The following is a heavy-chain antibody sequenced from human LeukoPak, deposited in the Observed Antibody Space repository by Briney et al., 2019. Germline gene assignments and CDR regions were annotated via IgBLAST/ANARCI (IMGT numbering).Heavy chain of an antibody. J-gene: IGHJ5*02. V-gene: IGHV4-34*01. CDR3: ARGNVVVPAAIRAYRFDP. D-gene: IGHD2-2*02. CDR2: INHSGST. Sequence: SETLSLTCAVYGGSFSGYYWSWIRQPPGKGLEWIGEINHSGSTNYNPSLKSRVTISVDTSKNQFSLKLSSVTAADTAVYYCARGNVVVPAAIRAYRFDPWGQGTLVTVSS. CDR1: GGSFSGYY.